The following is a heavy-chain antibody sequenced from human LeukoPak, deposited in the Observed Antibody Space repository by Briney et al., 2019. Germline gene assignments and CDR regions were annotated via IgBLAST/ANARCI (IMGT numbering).Heavy chain of an antibody. Sequence: ASVKVSCKASGYTFSNYGISWVRQAPGLGLEWMGWTSYNGNTNYAQKFQDRVTMTTDTSTTTAYMELRSLESDDTVVYYCARHSGSGWQALGYWGQGILVTVSS. CDR2: TSYNGNT. D-gene: IGHD6-19*01. J-gene: IGHJ4*02. V-gene: IGHV1-18*04. CDR1: GYTFSNYG. CDR3: ARHSGSGWQALGY.